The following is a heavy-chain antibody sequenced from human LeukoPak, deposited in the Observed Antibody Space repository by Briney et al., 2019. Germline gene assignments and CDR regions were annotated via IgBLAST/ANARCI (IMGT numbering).Heavy chain of an antibody. CDR2: ISSRSTYI. D-gene: IGHD6-13*01. CDR1: GFTFSSYD. CDR3: ARRSPYSSSWYSAFDI. Sequence: GGSLRLSCAASGFTFSSYDMNWVRRAPGKGLEWVSSISSRSTYIYYADSVKGRFTISRDNAKNSLYLQMNSLRAEDTAVYYCARRSPYSSSWYSAFDIWGQGTMVTVSS. V-gene: IGHV3-21*01. J-gene: IGHJ3*02.